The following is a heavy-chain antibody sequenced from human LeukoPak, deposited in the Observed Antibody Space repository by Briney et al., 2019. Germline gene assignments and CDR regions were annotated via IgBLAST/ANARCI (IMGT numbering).Heavy chain of an antibody. CDR2: ISSSSSYI. V-gene: IGHV3-21*01. Sequence: GGSLRLSCAASGFTFSSYSMNWVRQAPGKGLEWVSSISSSSSYIYYADSVKGRFTISRDNAKNSLYLQMNSLRAEDTAVYYCAKHFDSRGSIFDHWGQGILVTVSS. CDR3: AKHFDSRGSIFDH. CDR1: GFTFSSYS. J-gene: IGHJ4*02. D-gene: IGHD3-22*01.